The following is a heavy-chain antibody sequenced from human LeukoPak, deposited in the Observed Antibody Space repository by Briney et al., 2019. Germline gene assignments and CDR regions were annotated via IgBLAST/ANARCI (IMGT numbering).Heavy chain of an antibody. D-gene: IGHD2-2*01. Sequence: GASVKVSCKASGYTFTGYYMHWVRQAPGQGLEWMGWINPNSGGTNYAQKFQGRVTMTRDTSISTAYVELSRLRSDDTAVYYCARDGGLVVVPAAMPDVWGQGTTVTVSS. CDR2: INPNSGGT. V-gene: IGHV1-2*02. CDR1: GYTFTGYY. J-gene: IGHJ6*02. CDR3: ARDGGLVVVPAAMPDV.